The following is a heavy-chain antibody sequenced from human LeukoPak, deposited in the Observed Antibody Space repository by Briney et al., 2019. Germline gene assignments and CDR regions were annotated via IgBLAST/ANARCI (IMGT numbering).Heavy chain of an antibody. CDR2: IIPIFGTA. V-gene: IGHV1-69*13. CDR3: ARVDSDSGYDSFPGL. Sequence: GAAVKVSCKASGGTFSSYAISWVRQAPGQGLEWMGGIIPIFGTANYAQKFQGRVTIPAHESTSTAYMELSRLRSEDPAVYYCARVDSDSGYDSFPGLWGQEPWSPSPQ. D-gene: IGHD5-12*01. CDR1: GGTFSSYA. J-gene: IGHJ4*01.